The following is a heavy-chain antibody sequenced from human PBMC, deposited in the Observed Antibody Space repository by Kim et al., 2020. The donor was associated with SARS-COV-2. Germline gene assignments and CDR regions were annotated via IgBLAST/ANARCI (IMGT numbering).Heavy chain of an antibody. CDR3: ARDLVDFWGGYWGNDAFVI. CDR2: IWYDGSNK. Sequence: GGSLRLSCAASGFTFSSYGMHWVRQAPGKGLEWVAVIWYDGSNKYYADSVKGRFTISRDNSKNTLYLQMNSLRAEDTAVYYCARDLVDFWGGYWGNDAFVIWGQGTMVTVSS. D-gene: IGHD3-3*01. CDR1: GFTFSSYG. J-gene: IGHJ3*02. V-gene: IGHV3-33*01.